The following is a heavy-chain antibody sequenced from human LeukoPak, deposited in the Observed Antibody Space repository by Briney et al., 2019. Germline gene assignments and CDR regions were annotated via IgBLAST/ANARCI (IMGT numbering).Heavy chain of an antibody. J-gene: IGHJ3*02. Sequence: PSETLSLTCAVSGYSISSGYYWGWIRQPPGKGLEWIGSIYHSGSTYYNPSLESRVTISVDTSKNQFSLKLSSVTAADTAVYYCAGTALDAFDIWGQGTMVTVSS. CDR1: GYSISSGYY. CDR3: AGTALDAFDI. CDR2: IYHSGST. V-gene: IGHV4-38-2*01.